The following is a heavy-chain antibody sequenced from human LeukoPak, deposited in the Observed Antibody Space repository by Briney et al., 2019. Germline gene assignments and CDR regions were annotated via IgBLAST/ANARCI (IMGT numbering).Heavy chain of an antibody. V-gene: IGHV3-23*01. J-gene: IGHJ4*02. CDR2: ISGSGGST. Sequence: PGGSLRLSCAASGFIFSSYAMSWVRQAPGKGLEWVSGISGSGGSTYYADSVKGRFTISRDNSKNTLYLQINSLRAEDTAVYCCAKQRRDSSGYSNDYWGQGTLVTVSS. CDR3: AKQRRDSSGYSNDY. D-gene: IGHD3-22*01. CDR1: GFIFSSYA.